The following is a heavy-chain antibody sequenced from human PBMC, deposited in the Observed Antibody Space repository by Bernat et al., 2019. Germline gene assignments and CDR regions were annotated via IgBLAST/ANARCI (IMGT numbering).Heavy chain of an antibody. CDR1: GFTVSSNY. D-gene: IGHD3-3*01. J-gene: IGHJ3*02. CDR3: ARDAYDFWSGYSDDDAFDI. Sequence: VQLVESGGGLVQPGGSLRLSCAASGFTVSSNYMSWVRQAPGKGLEWVSVIYSGGSTYYADSVKGRFTISRDNSKNTLYLQMNSLRAEDTAVYYCARDAYDFWSGYSDDDAFDIWGQGTMVTVSS. V-gene: IGHV3-66*01. CDR2: IYSGGST.